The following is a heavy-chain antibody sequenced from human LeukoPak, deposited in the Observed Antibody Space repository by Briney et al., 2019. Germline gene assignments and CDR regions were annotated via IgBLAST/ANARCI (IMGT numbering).Heavy chain of an antibody. CDR2: ISDDGSSK. CDR3: AKENRIGYIYCSGGSCQELDY. J-gene: IGHJ4*02. CDR1: GFTFSNHA. Sequence: GRSLRLSCVTSGFTFSNHAMHWVRQGPGKGLEWVAVISDDGSSKFYADSVKGRFTISRDNSKNTLFLQMNSLRAEDTAVYYCAKENRIGYIYCSGGSCQELDYWGQGTLVTVSS. V-gene: IGHV3-30*04. D-gene: IGHD2-15*01.